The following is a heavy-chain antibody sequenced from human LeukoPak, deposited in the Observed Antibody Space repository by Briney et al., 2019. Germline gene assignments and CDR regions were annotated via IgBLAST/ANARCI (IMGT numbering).Heavy chain of an antibody. J-gene: IGHJ4*02. Sequence: SETLSLTCTVSGGSISSYYWSWIRQPPGKGLEWIGEINHSGSTNYNPSLKSRVTISVDTSKNQFSLKLSSVTAADTAVYYCARGRYCSGGSCYSNFDYWGQGTLVTVSS. D-gene: IGHD2-15*01. CDR2: INHSGST. CDR3: ARGRYCSGGSCYSNFDY. V-gene: IGHV4-34*01. CDR1: GGSISSYY.